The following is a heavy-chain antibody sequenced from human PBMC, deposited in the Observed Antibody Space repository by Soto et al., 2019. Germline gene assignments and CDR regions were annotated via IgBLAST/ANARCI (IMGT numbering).Heavy chain of an antibody. J-gene: IGHJ5*02. CDR2: IYSGGST. V-gene: IGHV3-53*02. CDR1: AFNISNYY. CDR3: ATLGSGTIRTWIDP. Sequence: EVQLVETGGGLIQPGGSLRLSCAASAFNISNYYMTWVRQAPGKGLEWVSVIYSGGSTYYADSVKGRFTISRDKSKNTLYLQMNSLRAEDTAVYYCATLGSGTIRTWIDPWGQGTLVTVS. D-gene: IGHD3-10*01.